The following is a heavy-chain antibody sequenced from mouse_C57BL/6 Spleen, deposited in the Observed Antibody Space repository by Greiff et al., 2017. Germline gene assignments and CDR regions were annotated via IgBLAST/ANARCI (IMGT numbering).Heavy chain of an antibody. CDR1: GFTFSDYY. D-gene: IGHD2-5*01. V-gene: IGHV5-16*01. CDR3: ARERGGYSNYVFFDY. J-gene: IGHJ2*01. Sequence: EVKLVESEGGLVQPGSSMKLSCTASGFTFSDYYMAWVRQVPEKGLEWVANINYDGSSTYYLDSLKSRFIISRDNAKNILYLQMSSLKSEDTATYYCARERGGYSNYVFFDYWGQGTTLTVSS. CDR2: INYDGSST.